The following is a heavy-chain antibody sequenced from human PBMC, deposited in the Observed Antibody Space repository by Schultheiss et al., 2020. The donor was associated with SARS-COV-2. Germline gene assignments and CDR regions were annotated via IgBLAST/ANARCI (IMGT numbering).Heavy chain of an antibody. J-gene: IGHJ4*02. CDR2: IYFDGSNT. Sequence: GGSLRLSCAASGFTFSSYGMHWVRQAPGKGLEWVAIIYFDGSNTYYADSVEGRFTISRDYAKNTLHLQMISLRAEDTAVYYCAKDLDYDFWSAYYKFDYWGQGTLVTVSS. CDR1: GFTFSSYG. CDR3: AKDLDYDFWSAYYKFDY. V-gene: IGHV3-33*03. D-gene: IGHD3-3*01.